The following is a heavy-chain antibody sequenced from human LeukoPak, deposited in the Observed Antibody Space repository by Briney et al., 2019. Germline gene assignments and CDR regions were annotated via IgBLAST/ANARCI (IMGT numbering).Heavy chain of an antibody. D-gene: IGHD3-22*01. J-gene: IGHJ4*02. Sequence: GGSLRLSCAASEFTFSSYAMHWVRQAPGKGLEYVSAISSNGGSTYYANSVKGRFTISRDNSKNTLYLQMGSLRAEDMAVYYCARSLTYYYDSSGYYYPDLFDYWGQGTLVTVSS. CDR2: ISSNGGST. CDR1: EFTFSSYA. CDR3: ARSLTYYYDSSGYYYPDLFDY. V-gene: IGHV3-64*01.